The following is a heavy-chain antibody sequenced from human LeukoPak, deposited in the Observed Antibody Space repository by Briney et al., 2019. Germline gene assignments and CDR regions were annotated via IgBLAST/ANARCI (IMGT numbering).Heavy chain of an antibody. V-gene: IGHV1-69*01. CDR2: IIPIFGTA. Sequence: KISCKGSGYRFTSYWISWVRQAPGQGLEWMGGIIPIFGTANYAQKFQGRVTITADESTSTAYMELSSLRSEDTAVYYCARDRGVKDREWFDPWGQGTLVTVSS. CDR3: ARDRGVKDREWFDP. CDR1: GYRFTSYW. J-gene: IGHJ5*02. D-gene: IGHD3-10*01.